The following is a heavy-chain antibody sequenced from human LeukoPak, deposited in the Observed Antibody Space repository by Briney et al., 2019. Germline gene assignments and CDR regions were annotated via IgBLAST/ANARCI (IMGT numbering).Heavy chain of an antibody. CDR1: GGSISSSNYY. CDR2: IYTSGST. D-gene: IGHD5-12*01. J-gene: IGHJ4*02. Sequence: SETLSLTCTVSGGSISSSNYYWGWIRQTPGKGLEWIGNIYTSGSTYYSPSLKSRVIISLDTSENQFSLTLSSVTAADTAVYYCARHGGGYDQQGGADYWGQGTLVTVSS. CDR3: ARHGGGYDQQGGADY. V-gene: IGHV4-39*07.